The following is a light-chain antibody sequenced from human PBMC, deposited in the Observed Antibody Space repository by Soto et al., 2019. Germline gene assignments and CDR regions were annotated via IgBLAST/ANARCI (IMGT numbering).Light chain of an antibody. CDR2: GVS. Sequence: AIQMTQSPSSLSASVGDRVTITCRASQDIRNELGWYQQKPGKAPKALNYGVSNLQSGVPSRFSGSGSGTDFTLTISSLQPEDFAVYYCLQDHNYPRTFGQGTKVEIK. V-gene: IGKV1-6*01. J-gene: IGKJ1*01. CDR3: LQDHNYPRT. CDR1: QDIRNE.